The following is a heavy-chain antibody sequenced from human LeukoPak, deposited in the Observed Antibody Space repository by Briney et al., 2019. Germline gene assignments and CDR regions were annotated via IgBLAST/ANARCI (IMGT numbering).Heavy chain of an antibody. J-gene: IGHJ5*02. V-gene: IGHV1-18*01. D-gene: IGHD3-10*01. Sequence: GSVKVSCKASGYTFTRYGFSWVRQAPGQGLEWMGWINHYNGETNYAQKLQGRVTMTTDTSTSTAYMELRSRRSDDTAVYYCARQSTPYGSGSYWGRVGWFDPWGRGTLVTVAS. CDR1: GYTFTRYG. CDR3: ARQSTPYGSGSYWGRVGWFDP. CDR2: INHYNGET.